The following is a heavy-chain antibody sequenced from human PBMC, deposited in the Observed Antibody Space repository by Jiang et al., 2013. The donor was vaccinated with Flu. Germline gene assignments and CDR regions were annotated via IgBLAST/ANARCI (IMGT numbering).Heavy chain of an antibody. V-gene: IGHV1-2*04. CDR2: INPNSGGT. CDR3: ARSVVVPASGPIDY. Sequence: VKVSCKASGYTFTGYYMHWVRQAPGQGLEWMGWINPNSGGTNYAQKFQGWVTMTRDTSISTAYMELSRLRSDDTAVYYCARSVVVPASGPIDYWGQGTLVTVSS. J-gene: IGHJ4*02. CDR1: GYTFTGYY. D-gene: IGHD2-2*01.